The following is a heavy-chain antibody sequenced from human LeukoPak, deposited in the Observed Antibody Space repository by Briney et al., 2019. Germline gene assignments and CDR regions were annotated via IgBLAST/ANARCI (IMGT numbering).Heavy chain of an antibody. V-gene: IGHV4-39*01. Sequence: SETLSLTCTVSGGSISSSSYYWGWIRQPPGKGLEWIGTIYYSGSTYYNPSLKSRVTISADMSKNQFSLKLSSVAAADTAVYYCARNGYYSVDYWGQGTLVTVSS. J-gene: IGHJ4*02. CDR3: ARNGYYSVDY. CDR2: IYYSGST. D-gene: IGHD4-17*01. CDR1: GGSISSSSYY.